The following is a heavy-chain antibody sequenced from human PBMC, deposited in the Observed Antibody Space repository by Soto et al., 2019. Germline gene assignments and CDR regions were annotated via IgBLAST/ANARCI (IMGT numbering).Heavy chain of an antibody. Sequence: PGGSLRLSCTASGFTFSAYAMSWVRQAPGKGLEWVSALSGSCGGTYYADSVKGRFTISRDNSWNTLYLQMNSLRAEDTAVYYCAKDGSSVTVFSLADYWGQGTLVTVSS. D-gene: IGHD4-17*01. J-gene: IGHJ4*02. V-gene: IGHV3-23*01. CDR2: LSGSCGGT. CDR3: AKDGSSVTVFSLADY. CDR1: GFTFSAYA.